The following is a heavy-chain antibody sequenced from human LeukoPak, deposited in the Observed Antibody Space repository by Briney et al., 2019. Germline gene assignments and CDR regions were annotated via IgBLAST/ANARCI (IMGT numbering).Heavy chain of an antibody. J-gene: IGHJ4*02. D-gene: IGHD4-17*01. V-gene: IGHV3-30-3*01. Sequence: GGSLRLSCAASGFTFSSYAMHWVRQAPGKGLEWVAVISYGGSNKYYADSVKGRFTISRDNSKNTLYLQMNSLRAEDTAVYYCARDRDYGDYGGYFDYWGQGTLVTVSS. CDR2: ISYGGSNK. CDR1: GFTFSSYA. CDR3: ARDRDYGDYGGYFDY.